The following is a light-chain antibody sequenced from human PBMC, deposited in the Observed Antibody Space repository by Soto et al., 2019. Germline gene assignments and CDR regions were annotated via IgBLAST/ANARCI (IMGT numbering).Light chain of an antibody. Sequence: EILMTQSPDTLSVSPGESATLSCRASQRVYSNLAWYQQRPGQAPRLLIYGASTRATGVPARFSGRGSGTEFTLTISSLQPDDFATYYCQHYNSYSEAFGQGTKVDIK. CDR3: QHYNSYSEA. V-gene: IGKV3-15*01. CDR2: GAS. CDR1: QRVYSN. J-gene: IGKJ1*01.